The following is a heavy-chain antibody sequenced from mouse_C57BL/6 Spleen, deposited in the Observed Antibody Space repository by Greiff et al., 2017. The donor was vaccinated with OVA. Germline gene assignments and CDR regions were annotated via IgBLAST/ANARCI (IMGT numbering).Heavy chain of an antibody. CDR3: ARSGGLRDYYAMDY. D-gene: IGHD2-4*01. V-gene: IGHV1-80*01. CDR2: IYPGDGDT. CDR1: GYAFSSYW. Sequence: VKLVESGAELVKPGASVKISCKASGYAFSSYWMNWVKQRPGKGLEWIGQIYPGDGDTNYNGKFKGKATLTADKSSSTAYMQLSSLTSEDSAVYFCARSGGLRDYYAMDYWGQGTSVTVSS. J-gene: IGHJ4*01.